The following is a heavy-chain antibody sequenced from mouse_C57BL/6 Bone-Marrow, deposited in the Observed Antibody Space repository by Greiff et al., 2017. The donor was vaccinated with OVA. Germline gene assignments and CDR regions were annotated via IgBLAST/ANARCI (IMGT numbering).Heavy chain of an antibody. D-gene: IGHD3-2*02. CDR1: GYTFTDYE. CDR3: ARGGPSSGYGDYFDY. CDR2: IDPETGGT. J-gene: IGHJ2*01. V-gene: IGHV1-15*01. Sequence: VQLQQSGAELVRPGASVTLSCKASGYTFTDYEMHWVKQTPVHGLEWIGAIDPETGGTAYNQKFKGKAILTVDKSSSTAYMQLSSLTSEDSAVYYCARGGPSSGYGDYFDYWGQGTTLTVSS.